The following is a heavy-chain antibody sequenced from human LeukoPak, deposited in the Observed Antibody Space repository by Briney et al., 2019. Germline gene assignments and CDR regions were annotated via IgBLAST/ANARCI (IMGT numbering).Heavy chain of an antibody. CDR1: EFTFSNYA. J-gene: IGHJ4*02. V-gene: IGHV3-23*01. D-gene: IGHD4-17*01. Sequence: PGGSLRLSCAASEFTFSNYAMNWVRQAPGKGLEWVSGISGGGGSTYYADSVKGRFTISRDNSKNTLYLQTDSLRAEDTALYYCAKGYGDYVDYWGQGTLVTVSS. CDR3: AKGYGDYVDY. CDR2: ISGGGGST.